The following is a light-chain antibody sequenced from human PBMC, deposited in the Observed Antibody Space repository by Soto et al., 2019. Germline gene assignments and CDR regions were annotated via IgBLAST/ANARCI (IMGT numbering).Light chain of an antibody. CDR1: QSVSSSY. CDR2: GAS. V-gene: IGKV3-20*01. Sequence: EIVLTQSPGILSLSPGERATLSCRASQSVSSSYLAWYQQKPGQAPRLLIYGASSRATGIPDRFSGSGSGTDFTLTISRLEPEDFAVYYCQQYNNWPHTFGQGTRLEIK. CDR3: QQYNNWPHT. J-gene: IGKJ5*01.